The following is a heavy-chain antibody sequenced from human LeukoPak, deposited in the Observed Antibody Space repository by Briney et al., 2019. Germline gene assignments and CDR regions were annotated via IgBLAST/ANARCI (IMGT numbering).Heavy chain of an antibody. V-gene: IGHV4-4*02. J-gene: IGHJ4*02. CDR1: GGSISSSNW. CDR3: ARGAVMAVVPSYDY. Sequence: SGTLSLTCAVSGGSISSSNWWSWVRQPPGKGLEWIGEIYHSGSTNYNPSLKGRVTISVDKSKNQFSLKLSSVTAADTAVYYCARGAVMAVVPSYDYWGQGTLVTVSS. CDR2: IYHSGST. D-gene: IGHD2-15*01.